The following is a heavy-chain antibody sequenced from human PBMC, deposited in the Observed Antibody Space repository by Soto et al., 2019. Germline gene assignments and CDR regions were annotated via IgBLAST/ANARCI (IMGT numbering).Heavy chain of an antibody. CDR1: GGSISSGGYY. V-gene: IGHV4-31*03. CDR3: ARYYCSGGSCYDAFDI. D-gene: IGHD2-15*01. Sequence: SETLSLTCTVSGGSISSGGYYWGGIRHHPGKGLEWIGYIYYSGSTYYNPSLKSRVTISVDTSKNQFSLKLSSVTAADTAVYYCARYYCSGGSCYDAFDIWGQGTMVP. J-gene: IGHJ3*02. CDR2: IYYSGST.